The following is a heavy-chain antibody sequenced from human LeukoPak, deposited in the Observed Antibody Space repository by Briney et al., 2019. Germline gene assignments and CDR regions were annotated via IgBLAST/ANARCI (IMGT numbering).Heavy chain of an antibody. Sequence: GGSLRLSCAASGFTFSSYEMNWVRQAPGKGLEWLSYITSSSTTKYYADSVKGRFTISRDNAKNSLYLQMNSLRREDTAIYYCVSERGGIPARPDHWGQGTLVTVSS. J-gene: IGHJ4*02. V-gene: IGHV3-48*03. CDR2: ITSSSTTK. CDR3: VSERGGIPARPDH. CDR1: GFTFSSYE. D-gene: IGHD6-6*01.